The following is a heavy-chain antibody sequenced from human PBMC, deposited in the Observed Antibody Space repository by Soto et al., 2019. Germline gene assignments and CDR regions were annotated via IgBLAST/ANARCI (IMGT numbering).Heavy chain of an antibody. Sequence: VQLVQSGAEVKKPGSSVSVSCKTSGGTFSSYGMNWVRQAPGQGLEWMGGIIPLSETTNYAQKVQGRLTITADKSKSTAHMELSSLRSEATVVYYCVRSREDSCSHMGEGYNYAIDVWGQGPALTAS. J-gene: IGHJ6*02. CDR3: VRSREDSCSHMGEGYNYAIDV. CDR2: IIPLSETT. CDR1: GGTFSSYG. D-gene: IGHD4-4*01. V-gene: IGHV1-69*06.